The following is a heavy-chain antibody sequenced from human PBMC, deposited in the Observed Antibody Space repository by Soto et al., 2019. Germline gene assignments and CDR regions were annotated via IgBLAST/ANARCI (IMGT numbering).Heavy chain of an antibody. V-gene: IGHV3-48*02. CDR2: ISSSSSTT. Sequence: EVQLVESGGGLVQPGGSLRLSCVASGFTFSTYSMHWVRQAPGKGLEWISYISSSSSTTYADSVKGRFTISRDKAKNSLYLQMNSLRYEDTAVYYCARTIWSGYFQADYWGQGTLVTVSS. J-gene: IGHJ4*02. CDR3: ARTIWSGYFQADY. CDR1: GFTFSTYS. D-gene: IGHD3-3*01.